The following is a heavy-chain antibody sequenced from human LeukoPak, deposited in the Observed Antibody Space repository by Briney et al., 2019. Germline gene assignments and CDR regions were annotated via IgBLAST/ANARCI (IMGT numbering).Heavy chain of an antibody. D-gene: IGHD3-9*01. V-gene: IGHV1-69*05. J-gene: IGHJ4*02. Sequence: ASVKVSCKASGGTFSSYAISWVRQAPGQGLEWMGGIIPIFGTANYAQKFQGRVTMTRNTSISTAYMELSSLRSEDTAVYYCARGGPRRYFDWLLSPYYFDYWGQGTLVTVSS. CDR1: GGTFSSYA. CDR3: ARGGPRRYFDWLLSPYYFDY. CDR2: IIPIFGTA.